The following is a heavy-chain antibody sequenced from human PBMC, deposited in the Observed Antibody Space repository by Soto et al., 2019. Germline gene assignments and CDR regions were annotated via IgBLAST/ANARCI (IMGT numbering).Heavy chain of an antibody. D-gene: IGHD6-6*01. J-gene: IGHJ4*02. CDR3: SRSPYSSSYIDY. V-gene: IGHV4-31*03. CDR1: GGSISSGGYY. CDR2: IYYSGST. Sequence: QVQLQESGPGLVKPSQTLPLTCTVSGGSISSGGYYWSWIRQHPGKGLEWIGYIYYSGSTYYNPSRKSRVTIQVDTSKNQFSRKLRSVTDEDTAVYYCSRSPYSSSYIDYWGQGTLVTVSS.